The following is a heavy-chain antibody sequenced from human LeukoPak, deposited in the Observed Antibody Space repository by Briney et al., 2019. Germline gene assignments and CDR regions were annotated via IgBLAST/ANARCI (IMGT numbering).Heavy chain of an antibody. V-gene: IGHV3-21*01. CDR1: GLSFSVYN. J-gene: IGHJ4*02. Sequence: GGSLRLSCAASGLSFSVYNMNWVRQAPGKGLEWVSSITSSSSYMYYADSVKGRFTISRDNAGNSLYLQMDSLRAEDTAVYYCARGGSNSPVISVHWGQGTLVTVSS. CDR2: ITSSSSYM. D-gene: IGHD4-23*01. CDR3: ARGGSNSPVISVH.